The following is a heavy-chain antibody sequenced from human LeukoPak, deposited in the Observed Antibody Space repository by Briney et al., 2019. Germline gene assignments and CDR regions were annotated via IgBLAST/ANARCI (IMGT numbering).Heavy chain of an antibody. CDR3: ASGIAAAGIGGTDYYGMDV. Sequence: ASVKVSCKASGYTFTGYYMYWVRQAPGQGLEWMGWINPNSGGTNYAQKFQGWVTMTRDTSISTAYMELSRLRSDDTAVYYCASGIAAAGIGGTDYYGMDVWGQGTTVTVSS. CDR1: GYTFTGYY. V-gene: IGHV1-2*04. CDR2: INPNSGGT. D-gene: IGHD6-13*01. J-gene: IGHJ6*02.